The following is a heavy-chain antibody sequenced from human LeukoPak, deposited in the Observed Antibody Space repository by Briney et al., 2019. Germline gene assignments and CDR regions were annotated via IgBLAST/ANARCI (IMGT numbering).Heavy chain of an antibody. CDR3: SKLRGFDYGDFDY. Sequence: GGSLRLSCAASGFAFSSYAMSWVRQAPGKGLEWVSAISGSGGSTYYAESVNGRFTISRDNSKNTRYLQMNSLRAEDTAGYYCSKLRGFDYGDFDYWGQGTLVTVSS. CDR1: GFAFSSYA. V-gene: IGHV3-23*01. D-gene: IGHD4-17*01. CDR2: ISGSGGST. J-gene: IGHJ4*02.